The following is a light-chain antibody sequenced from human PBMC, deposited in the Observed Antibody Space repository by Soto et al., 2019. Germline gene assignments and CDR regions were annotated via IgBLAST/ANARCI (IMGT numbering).Light chain of an antibody. Sequence: EIVLTQSPGTLSLSPGERATLSCRASQSVSSSFLAWYQQKPGQAPRLLIYGASNRDTGIPDRFSGSGSGKDFTLTITRRESEDFAVYYCQQYGSSPRTFGQGTTVEIQ. CDR2: GAS. J-gene: IGKJ1*01. CDR1: QSVSSSF. CDR3: QQYGSSPRT. V-gene: IGKV3-20*01.